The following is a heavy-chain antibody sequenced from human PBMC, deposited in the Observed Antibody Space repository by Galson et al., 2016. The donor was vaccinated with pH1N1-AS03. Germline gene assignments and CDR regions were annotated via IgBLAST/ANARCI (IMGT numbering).Heavy chain of an antibody. CDR1: GFISSDYA. D-gene: IGHD6-13*01. CDR3: VKETGFSGTWYPSHQ. J-gene: IGHJ1*01. V-gene: IGHV3-30-3*01. Sequence: SLRLSCAASGFISSDYAMHWVRQAPGKGLEWVAFVSYDTARQQYADSVKGRFTISKDRPRNMLYLEMNNLRVEDTAVYYCVKETGFSGTWYPSHQWGQGTLVRVSA. CDR2: VSYDTARQ.